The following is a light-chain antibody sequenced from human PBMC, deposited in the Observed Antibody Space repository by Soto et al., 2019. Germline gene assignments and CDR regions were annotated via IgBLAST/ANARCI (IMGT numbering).Light chain of an antibody. V-gene: IGKV3-15*01. CDR3: QQYNFWPPLT. CDR2: DAS. CDR1: QSVNSN. Sequence: EIVMTQSPATLSVSPGERATLSCRASQSVNSNLAWYRQKPGQAPRLLISDASTRATGVPARFSGSGSGTEFTLTISSLQSEDPGIYYFQQYNFWPPLTFGGGTKVEIK. J-gene: IGKJ4*01.